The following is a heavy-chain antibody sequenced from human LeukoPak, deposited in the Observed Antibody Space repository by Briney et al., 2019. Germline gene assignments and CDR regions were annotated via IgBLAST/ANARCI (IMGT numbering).Heavy chain of an antibody. Sequence: GGSLRLSYAASGFTFRTYSLDWVRQAPGKGLEWVSSISSSSSYIYYVDSVKGRFTISRDNAKTSLYLQMNSLRAEDTAVYYCARDLTVAAHFDYWGQGTLVTVSS. CDR3: ARDLTVAAHFDY. D-gene: IGHD3-22*01. CDR2: ISSSSSYI. J-gene: IGHJ4*02. V-gene: IGHV3-21*01. CDR1: GFTFRTYS.